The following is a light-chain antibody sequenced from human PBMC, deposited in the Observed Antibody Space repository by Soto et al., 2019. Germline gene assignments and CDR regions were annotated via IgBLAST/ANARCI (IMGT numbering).Light chain of an antibody. CDR3: QQTFTAPYT. V-gene: IGKV1-39*01. CDR2: AAS. J-gene: IGKJ2*01. Sequence: DIQMTQSPSSMSASVGDRVTITCRVSQSISTSLNWYQQKPGKAPKLLIYAASNLQEGVTSRFGGSGSGTDFTLTISSLQAEDFAFIYCQQTFTAPYTFGQGTKLQI. CDR1: QSISTS.